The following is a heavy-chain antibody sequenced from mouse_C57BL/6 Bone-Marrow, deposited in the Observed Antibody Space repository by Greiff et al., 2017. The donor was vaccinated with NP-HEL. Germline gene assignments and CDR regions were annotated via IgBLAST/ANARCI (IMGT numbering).Heavy chain of an antibody. D-gene: IGHD1-1*01. V-gene: IGHV1-53*01. CDR1: GYTFTSYW. CDR2: INPSNGGT. Sequence: QGQLQQPGTELVKPGASVKLSCKASGYTFTSYWMHWVKQRPGQGLEWIGNINPSNGGTNYNEKFKSKATLTVDKSSSTAYMQLSSLTSEDSAVYYCARAPPHYYGSSYEDYWGQGTTLTVSS. J-gene: IGHJ2*01. CDR3: ARAPPHYYGSSYEDY.